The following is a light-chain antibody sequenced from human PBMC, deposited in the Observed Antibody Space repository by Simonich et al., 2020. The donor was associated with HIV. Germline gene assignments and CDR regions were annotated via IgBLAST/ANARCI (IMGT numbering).Light chain of an antibody. CDR1: GGSIASNY. Sequence: NFVLTQPHSVSESPGKTVTISCTRSGGSIASNYVQWYQQRPGSAPTTVIYENNHRPSGVPDRFSGSIDSSSNSASLTISGLKTEDEADYYCQSYDSSITVVFGGGTKLTVL. CDR3: QSYDSSITVV. CDR2: ENN. V-gene: IGLV6-57*03. J-gene: IGLJ2*01.